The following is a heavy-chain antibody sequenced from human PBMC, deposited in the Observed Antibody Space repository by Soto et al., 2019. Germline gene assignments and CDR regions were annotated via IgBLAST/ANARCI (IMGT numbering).Heavy chain of an antibody. Sequence: SLRLSCAGSGFAFSTFDIHWVRQAPGKGLEWVSGIGTLSDTFYAASVQGRFTISRQNAKNSVYLQMNSLRAGDTAFYYCARGRSFSYDSTPPPMFDPWGQGTLVT. D-gene: IGHD3-10*01. CDR2: IGTLSDT. CDR1: GFAFSTFD. J-gene: IGHJ5*02. V-gene: IGHV3-13*01. CDR3: ARGRSFSYDSTPPPMFDP.